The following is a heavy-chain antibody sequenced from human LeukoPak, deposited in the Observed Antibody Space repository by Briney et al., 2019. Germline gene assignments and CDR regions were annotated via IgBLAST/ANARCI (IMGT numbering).Heavy chain of an antibody. CDR3: ARSSSSWYSDWFDR. V-gene: IGHV3-48*03. J-gene: IGHJ5*02. CDR1: GFTFSSSE. Sequence: GGSLRLSCAASGFTFSSSEMNWVRQAPGKGLEWVSYISSGGGTIHYTDSVKGRFTISRDNARNSLYLQMNSLRAEDTAVYYCARSSSSWYSDWFDRWGQGTLVTVSS. D-gene: IGHD6-13*01. CDR2: ISSGGGTI.